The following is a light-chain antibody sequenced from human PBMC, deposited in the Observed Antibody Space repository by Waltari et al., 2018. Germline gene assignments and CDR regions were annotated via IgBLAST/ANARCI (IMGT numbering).Light chain of an antibody. J-gene: IGLJ2*01. V-gene: IGLV3-27*01. Sequence: RWFQRKPGQAPILVIFKDRERPAGIPGRFSGSSSGTTVTLTISGAQVEDEADYYRYSAADHREIFGGGTKLTVL. CDR2: KDR. CDR3: YSAADHREI.